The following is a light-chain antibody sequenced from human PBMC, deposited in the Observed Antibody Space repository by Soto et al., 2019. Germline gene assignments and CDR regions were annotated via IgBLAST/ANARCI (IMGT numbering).Light chain of an antibody. Sequence: QSALTQPASVSGSPGQSITISCTGTSSDVGGYNSVSWYQQHPGEAPKLLIYEVSHRPSEISNRFSGSKSGNTASLTISGLQAEDEADYYCSSYTSSSTLVFGGGTQLTVL. J-gene: IGLJ2*01. CDR3: SSYTSSSTLV. CDR1: SSDVGGYNS. CDR2: EVS. V-gene: IGLV2-14*01.